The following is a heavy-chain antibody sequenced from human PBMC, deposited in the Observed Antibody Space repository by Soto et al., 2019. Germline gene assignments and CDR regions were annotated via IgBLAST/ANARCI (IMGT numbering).Heavy chain of an antibody. D-gene: IGHD4-17*01. J-gene: IGHJ4*02. V-gene: IGHV1-18*01. CDR2: ISAYNGNT. CDR1: GYTFTSYG. Sequence: ASVKVXCKASGYTFTSYGISWVRQAPGQGLEWMGWISAYNGNTNYAQKLQGRVTMTTDTSTSTAYMELRSLRSDDTAVYYCARLNTVTTAYYFDYWGQGTLVTVSS. CDR3: ARLNTVTTAYYFDY.